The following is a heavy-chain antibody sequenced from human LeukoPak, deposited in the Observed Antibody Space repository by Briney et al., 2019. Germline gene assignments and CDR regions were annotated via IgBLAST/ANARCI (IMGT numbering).Heavy chain of an antibody. D-gene: IGHD1-20*01. CDR1: GYTFTGYC. Sequence: ASVKVSCKASGYTFTGYCMHWVRQAPGXXXXXXXXXXPNSGGTNYAQKFQGRVTMTRDTSISTAYMELSRLRSDDTAVYYCARDRRITATKINWFDPWGQGTLVTVSS. V-gene: IGHV1-2*02. CDR3: ARDRRITATKINWFDP. CDR2: XXPNSGGT. J-gene: IGHJ5*02.